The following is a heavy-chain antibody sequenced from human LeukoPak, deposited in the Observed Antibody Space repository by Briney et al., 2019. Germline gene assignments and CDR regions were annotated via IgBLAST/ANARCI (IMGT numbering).Heavy chain of an antibody. D-gene: IGHD2-2*02. CDR3: ASWGYCSSTSCYTGDY. J-gene: IGHJ4*02. Sequence: ASVKVSCEASGGTFSSYAISWVRQAPGQGLEWMGGIIPIFGTANYAQKFQGRVTITADESTSTAYMELSSLRSEDTAVYYCASWGYCSSTSCYTGDYWGQGTLVTVSS. CDR2: IIPIFGTA. V-gene: IGHV1-69*13. CDR1: GGTFSSYA.